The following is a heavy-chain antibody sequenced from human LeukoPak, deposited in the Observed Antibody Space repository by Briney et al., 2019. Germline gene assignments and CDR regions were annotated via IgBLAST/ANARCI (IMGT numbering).Heavy chain of an antibody. J-gene: IGHJ6*02. CDR3: ARHSYYYYGMDV. CDR2: IYYSGST. Sequence: SWIRQPPGKGLEWIGYIYYSGSTYYNPSLKSRVTISVDTSKNQFSLKLSSVTAADTAVYYCARHSYYYYGMDVWGQGTTVTVSS. D-gene: IGHD2-21*01. V-gene: IGHV4-30-4*08.